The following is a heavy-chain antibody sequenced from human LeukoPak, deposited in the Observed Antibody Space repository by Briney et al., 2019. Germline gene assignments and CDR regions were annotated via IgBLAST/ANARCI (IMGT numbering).Heavy chain of an antibody. CDR2: ISWNSGSI. J-gene: IGHJ4*02. Sequence: GGSLRLSCAASGFTLDDYAMHWVRQAPGKGLEWVSGISWNSGSIGYADSVKGRFTISRDNAKNSLYLQMNSLRAEDTALYYCAKSHLSTVTTFIDYWGQGTLVTVSS. CDR1: GFTLDDYA. CDR3: AKSHLSTVTTFIDY. V-gene: IGHV3-9*01. D-gene: IGHD4-17*01.